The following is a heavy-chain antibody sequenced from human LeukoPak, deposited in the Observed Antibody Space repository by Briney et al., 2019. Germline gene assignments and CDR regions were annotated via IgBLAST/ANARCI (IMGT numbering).Heavy chain of an antibody. Sequence: ASVKVSCKASGYTFTSYGISWVRQAPGQGLEWMGWISAYNGNTNYAQKLQGRVTMTTDTSTSTAYMELRSLRSEDTAVFYCATTTCCSSASCSFDYWGQGTLVTVSS. J-gene: IGHJ4*02. D-gene: IGHD2-2*01. CDR3: ATTTCCSSASCSFDY. CDR1: GYTFTSYG. V-gene: IGHV1-18*01. CDR2: ISAYNGNT.